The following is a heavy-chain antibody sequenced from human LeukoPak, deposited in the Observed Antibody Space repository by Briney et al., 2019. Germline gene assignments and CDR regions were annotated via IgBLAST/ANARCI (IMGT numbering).Heavy chain of an antibody. CDR3: ARVLRYYDIFSKPFDY. J-gene: IGHJ4*02. CDR2: INPNSGGT. D-gene: IGHD3-9*01. Sequence: GASVKVSCKASGYTFTRYYIHWVGQAPGHGGEWMGWINPNSGGTNYEQKLQGRGTLTRDTSINTAYMQLSRLRSDDTAVYYCARVLRYYDIFSKPFDYGGQGTLVTVSA. CDR1: GYTFTRYY. V-gene: IGHV1-2*02.